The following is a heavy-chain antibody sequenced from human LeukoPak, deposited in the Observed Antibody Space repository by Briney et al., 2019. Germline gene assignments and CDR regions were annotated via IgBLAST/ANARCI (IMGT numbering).Heavy chain of an antibody. D-gene: IGHD3-9*01. Sequence: GGSLRLSCAASGFTFSSYGMPWVRQAPGKGLEWVAVISYDGSNKYYADSVKGRFTISRDNSKNTLYLQMNSLRAEDTAVYYCAKDLVHFEVSPDYWGQGTLVTVSS. J-gene: IGHJ4*02. CDR1: GFTFSSYG. CDR3: AKDLVHFEVSPDY. CDR2: ISYDGSNK. V-gene: IGHV3-30*18.